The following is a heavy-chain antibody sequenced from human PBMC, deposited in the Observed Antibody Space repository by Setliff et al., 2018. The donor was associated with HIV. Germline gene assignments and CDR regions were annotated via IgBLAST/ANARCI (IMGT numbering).Heavy chain of an antibody. Sequence: GGSLRLSCTTSGFTFGDYAFSWVRQAPGKGLEWVSYITGSSDTIYYADSVKGRFTISRDNAKNSLYLQMNTLRAEDTAVYYCAREGITGTTLHPYWGQGTLVTVSS. V-gene: IGHV3-48*03. J-gene: IGHJ4*02. CDR2: ITGSSDTI. D-gene: IGHD1-7*01. CDR1: GFTFGDYA. CDR3: AREGITGTTLHPY.